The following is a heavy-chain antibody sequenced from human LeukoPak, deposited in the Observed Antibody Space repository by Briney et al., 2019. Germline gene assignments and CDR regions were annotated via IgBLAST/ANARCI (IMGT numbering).Heavy chain of an antibody. D-gene: IGHD3-10*01. V-gene: IGHV4-59*01. J-gene: IGHJ5*02. Sequence: SETLSLTCTVSGGSISSYYWSWIRQPPGKGLEWIGYIYYSGSTNYNPSLKSRVTISVDTSKNQFSLKLSSVTAADTAVYYCARAYKVYYYGSGSYYSDIWFDPWGQGTLVTVSS. CDR1: GGSISSYY. CDR3: ARAYKVYYYGSGSYYSDIWFDP. CDR2: IYYSGST.